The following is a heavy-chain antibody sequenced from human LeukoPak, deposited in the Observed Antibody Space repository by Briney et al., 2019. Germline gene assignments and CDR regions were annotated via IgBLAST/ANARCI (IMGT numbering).Heavy chain of an antibody. CDR2: ISSNGGGT. V-gene: IGHV3-64*04. Sequence: GGSLRLSCSASGFTFSSYAMHWVRQAPGKGLEYVSAISSNGGGTYYADSVKGRFTISRDNSKNTLYLQMDSLRVEDTAVYHCAKSITSTGYPAFDYWGQGTLVTVSS. CDR1: GFTFSSYA. J-gene: IGHJ4*02. D-gene: IGHD3-9*01. CDR3: AKSITSTGYPAFDY.